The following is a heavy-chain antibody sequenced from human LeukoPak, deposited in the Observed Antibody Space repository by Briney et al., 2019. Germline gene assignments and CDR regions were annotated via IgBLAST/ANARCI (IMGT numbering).Heavy chain of an antibody. CDR1: GGSFSGYC. Sequence: PSETLSLTCAVYGGSFSGYCWSWIRQPPGKGLEWIGEINHSGSTNYNPSLKSRVTISVDTSKNQFSLKLSSVTAADTAVYYCARHEPRYYYYGMDVWGQGTTVTVSS. J-gene: IGHJ6*02. V-gene: IGHV4-34*01. CDR3: ARHEPRYYYYGMDV. CDR2: INHSGST.